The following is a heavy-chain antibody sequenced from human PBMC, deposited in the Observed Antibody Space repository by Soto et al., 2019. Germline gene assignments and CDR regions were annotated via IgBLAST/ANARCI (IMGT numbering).Heavy chain of an antibody. Sequence: GGSLRLSCAASGFTFSSYAMSWVRQAPGKGLEWVSAISGSGGSTYYADSVKGRFTISRDNSKNTLYLQMNSLRAEDTAVYYCAKRERCSSTRCYLFDYWGQGTLVTVSS. V-gene: IGHV3-23*01. CDR3: AKRERCSSTRCYLFDY. D-gene: IGHD2-2*01. J-gene: IGHJ4*02. CDR2: ISGSGGST. CDR1: GFTFSSYA.